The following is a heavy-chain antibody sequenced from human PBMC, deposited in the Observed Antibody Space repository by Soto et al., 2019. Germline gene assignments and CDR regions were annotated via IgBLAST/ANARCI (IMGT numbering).Heavy chain of an antibody. D-gene: IGHD3-10*01. Sequence: GVSLRLSCAASEFTFSSYGMHWVRQAPGKGLEWVAIISYDGSNKYYADSVKGRFTISRDNSKNTLYLQMNSLRADDTAVYYCAKDHYNSIGGYFEYWGQGTPVTVSS. CDR3: AKDHYNSIGGYFEY. V-gene: IGHV3-30*18. CDR2: ISYDGSNK. CDR1: EFTFSSYG. J-gene: IGHJ4*02.